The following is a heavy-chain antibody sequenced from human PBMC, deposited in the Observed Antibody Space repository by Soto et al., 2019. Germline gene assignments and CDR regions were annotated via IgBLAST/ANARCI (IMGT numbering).Heavy chain of an antibody. J-gene: IGHJ6*01. Sequence: QVQLVQSGAEVKKPGSSVKVSCKASGGTFSSYAISWVRQAPGQGLEWMGGLIPIFGTANYAQKFQGRVTITADESTSTAYMELSSLRCEDAAVYYCARERQQLGRLGVTFYYYYGMDVWGQGTTVTVSS. CDR3: ARERQQLGRLGVTFYYYYGMDV. CDR2: LIPIFGTA. CDR1: GGTFSSYA. D-gene: IGHD3-16*01. V-gene: IGHV1-69*01.